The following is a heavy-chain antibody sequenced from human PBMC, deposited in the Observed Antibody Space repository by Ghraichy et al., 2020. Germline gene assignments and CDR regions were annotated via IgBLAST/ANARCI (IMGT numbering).Heavy chain of an antibody. D-gene: IGHD5-24*01. V-gene: IGHV4-38-2*02. CDR1: GYSISSGYY. CDR2: IYHSGTT. J-gene: IGHJ4*02. Sequence: SETLSLTCAVSGYSISSGYYWGWIRQPPGKGLEWIGNIYHSGTTYYNPSLKSRVTISLDTSKNHFSLKLSSVTAADTAVYYCARELSRDGSNQDSWGQGTLLTVSS. CDR3: ARELSRDGSNQDS.